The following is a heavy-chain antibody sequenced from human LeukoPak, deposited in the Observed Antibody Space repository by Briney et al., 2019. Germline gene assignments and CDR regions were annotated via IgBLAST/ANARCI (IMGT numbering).Heavy chain of an antibody. V-gene: IGHV4-4*07. Sequence: SETLSPTCTVSSGSINSYYWTWIRQPAGKGLEWIGRIFSSGNPDYHPSLKSRVTISIDTSKNQFSLKLTSVTAADTAVYYCARDQDYDFWTGFNWFDPWGQGTLVTVSS. CDR1: SGSINSYY. CDR2: IFSSGNP. J-gene: IGHJ5*02. D-gene: IGHD3-3*01. CDR3: ARDQDYDFWTGFNWFDP.